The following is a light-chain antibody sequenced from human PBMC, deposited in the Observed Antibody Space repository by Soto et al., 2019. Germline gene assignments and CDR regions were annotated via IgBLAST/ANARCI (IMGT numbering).Light chain of an antibody. CDR2: CAS. CDR3: QRYIDWVPT. J-gene: IGKJ4*01. CDR1: QGIGIT. V-gene: IGKV3-15*01. Sequence: IVMTQSPATLSVSPGERATLSCRASQGIGITLAWYQQKPGQTPRLLIYCASTRATGIPARFSGSGSGTEFTLNISSLESEDSAVYYCQRYIDWVPTVGGGNKVEIK.